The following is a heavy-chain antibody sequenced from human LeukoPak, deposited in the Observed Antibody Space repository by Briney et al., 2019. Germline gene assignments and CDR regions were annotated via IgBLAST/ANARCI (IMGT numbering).Heavy chain of an antibody. CDR3: ARGVAGSYGMDV. CDR2: INPSNGKT. J-gene: IGHJ6*02. Sequence: ASVKVSCKASGYTFTSYDINWVRQATGQGLEWMGWINPSNGKTDHAQKFQGRVTMTRNTSMSTASMELSSLRSEDTAVYYCARGVAGSYGMDVWGQGTTVTVSS. V-gene: IGHV1-8*01. D-gene: IGHD6-19*01. CDR1: GYTFTSYD.